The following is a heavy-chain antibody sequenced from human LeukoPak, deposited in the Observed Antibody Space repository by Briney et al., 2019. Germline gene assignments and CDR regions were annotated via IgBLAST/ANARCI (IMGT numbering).Heavy chain of an antibody. D-gene: IGHD3-22*01. CDR2: ISAYTGNT. V-gene: IGHV1-18*01. Sequence: GASVKVSCKASGYTFTSYGISWVRQAPGQGLEWMGWISAYTGNTNYAQNFQGGVTMTTDTSTSTAYMELRSLRSDDTAVYYCARSGVGYFYDNSGYYPLDYWGQGTLVTVSS. CDR1: GYTFTSYG. CDR3: ARSGVGYFYDNSGYYPLDY. J-gene: IGHJ4*02.